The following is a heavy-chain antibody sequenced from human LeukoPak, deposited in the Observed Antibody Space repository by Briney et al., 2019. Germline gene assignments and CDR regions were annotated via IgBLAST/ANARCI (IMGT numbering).Heavy chain of an antibody. CDR3: ARDMGRYYYYMDV. Sequence: SETLSLTCAVYGGSFIGYYWSWIRQPPGKGMEWIGEINHSGSTNYNPSLKSRVTISVDTSKNQFSLKLSSVTAADTAVYYCARDMGRYYYYMDVWGKGTTVTVSS. D-gene: IGHD1-26*01. CDR2: INHSGST. V-gene: IGHV4-34*01. J-gene: IGHJ6*03. CDR1: GGSFIGYY.